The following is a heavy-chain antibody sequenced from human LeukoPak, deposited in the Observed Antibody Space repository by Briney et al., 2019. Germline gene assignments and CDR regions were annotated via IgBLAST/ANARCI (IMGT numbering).Heavy chain of an antibody. Sequence: GGSLRLSRAPSVFTFSTLAMSCVRAAPGKGGGWGSTISSSAASTYYAASVKYRFTISRDNSKNTLYLQKNSLRAENTAVYYCASRAPGAAGDALDIWGQGILVTVSS. V-gene: IGHV3-23*01. CDR2: ISSSAAST. J-gene: IGHJ3*02. CDR3: ASRAPGAAGDALDI. CDR1: VFTFSTLA.